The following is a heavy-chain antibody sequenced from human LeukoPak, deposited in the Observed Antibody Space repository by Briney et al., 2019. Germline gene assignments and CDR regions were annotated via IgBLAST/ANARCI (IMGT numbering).Heavy chain of an antibody. V-gene: IGHV6-1*01. CDR2: TYYRSKWYN. Sequence: SQTLSLTCAISGDSVSSNSAAWNWIRQSPSRGLEWLGRTYYRSKWYNDYAVSVKSRITINPDTSKNQFSLQLNSVTPEDTAVYYCARVGGSITGTTGWVGWFDPWGRGTLVTVSS. D-gene: IGHD1-20*01. CDR3: ARVGGSITGTTGWVGWFDP. CDR1: GDSVSSNSAA. J-gene: IGHJ5*02.